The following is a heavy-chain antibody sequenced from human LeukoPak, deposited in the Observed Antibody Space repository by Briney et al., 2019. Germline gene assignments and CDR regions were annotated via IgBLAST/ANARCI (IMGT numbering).Heavy chain of an antibody. CDR2: INTNTVNP. V-gene: IGHV7-4-1*02. J-gene: IGHJ4*02. D-gene: IGHD3-22*01. CDR3: ARGPYSGYGPGYYDSSGYLPLEY. CDR1: GYTFTMYA. Sequence: ASVKVSCKASGYTFTMYAMNWVRQAPGQGFEWMGWINTNTVNPPYAQGFTGRFVFSLDTSVSTAYLEISSLKPEDTAVYYCARGPYSGYGPGYYDSSGYLPLEYWGQGTLVTVSS.